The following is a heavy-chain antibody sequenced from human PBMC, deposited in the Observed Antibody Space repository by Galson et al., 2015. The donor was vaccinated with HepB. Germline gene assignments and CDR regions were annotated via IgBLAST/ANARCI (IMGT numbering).Heavy chain of an antibody. Sequence: SVKVSCKASGYAFRKYYVHWVRQAPGQGLEWMGVIDPTGGGTTYAQKFQGRVTMTRDTSTSAVYMELSSLRSEDTAVYYCAQWELHKDPPFDYWGQGTVVTVSS. J-gene: IGHJ4*02. D-gene: IGHD1-26*01. CDR1: GYAFRKYY. V-gene: IGHV1-46*01. CDR2: IDPTGGGT. CDR3: AQWELHKDPPFDY.